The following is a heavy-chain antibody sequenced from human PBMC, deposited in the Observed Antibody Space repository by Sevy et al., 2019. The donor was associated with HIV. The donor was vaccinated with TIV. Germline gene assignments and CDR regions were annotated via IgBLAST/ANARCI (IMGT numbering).Heavy chain of an antibody. Sequence: ASVKVSCKVYGHTLNRLGIHWVRQAPGKGLEWMGSFDPEDGETFQAQKFQGRVTMTDDTSTDTAYMELSSLRAEDTAVYYCAATKDYYGNSGSPFDYWGQGTLVTVSS. V-gene: IGHV1-24*01. CDR2: FDPEDGET. CDR3: AATKDYYGNSGSPFDY. CDR1: GHTLNRLG. J-gene: IGHJ4*02. D-gene: IGHD3-10*01.